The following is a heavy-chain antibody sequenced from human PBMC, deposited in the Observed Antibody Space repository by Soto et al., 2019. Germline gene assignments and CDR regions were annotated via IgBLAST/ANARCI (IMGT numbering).Heavy chain of an antibody. CDR3: ARHVDTAMITANFDS. D-gene: IGHD5-18*01. CDR2: IYPGDSDT. CDR1: GYSFANSW. Sequence: GESLKIACQGSGYSFANSWIGWVRQMPGKGLEWMGIIYPGDSDTRYSPSFQGQVTISADKSISTAYLQWSSLKASDSAIYYCARHVDTAMITANFDSWDQGTLVTVSS. V-gene: IGHV5-51*01. J-gene: IGHJ4*02.